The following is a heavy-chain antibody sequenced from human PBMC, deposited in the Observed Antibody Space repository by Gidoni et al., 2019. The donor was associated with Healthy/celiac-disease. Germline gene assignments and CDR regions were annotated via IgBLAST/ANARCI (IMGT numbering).Heavy chain of an antibody. Sequence: QVQLVQSGAEVKKPGSSVKVSCKASGGTFRSYAISWGRQAPGQGLEWMGGIIPIFGTANYAQKFQGRVTITADESTSTAYMELSSLRSEDTAVYYCARVRTYCSSTSCRFYYYYMDVWGKGTTVTVSS. D-gene: IGHD2-2*01. CDR1: GGTFRSYA. CDR3: ARVRTYCSSTSCRFYYYYMDV. J-gene: IGHJ6*03. V-gene: IGHV1-69*01. CDR2: IIPIFGTA.